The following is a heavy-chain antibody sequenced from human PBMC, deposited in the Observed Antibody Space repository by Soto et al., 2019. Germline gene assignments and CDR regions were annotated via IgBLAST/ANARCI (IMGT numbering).Heavy chain of an antibody. Sequence: QITLKESGPTLVRPTQTLTLTCAFSGVSLSTSGVGVGWIRQPPGKALEWLAVIYWDDSKHYSPSLRSRVTITKDTSKNQVVLTMTNMDPMDTGTYYCAHKGPEDWPLDYWGQGTLVTVSS. J-gene: IGHJ4*02. D-gene: IGHD3-9*01. CDR3: AHKGPEDWPLDY. CDR2: IYWDDSK. CDR1: GVSLSTSGVG. V-gene: IGHV2-5*02.